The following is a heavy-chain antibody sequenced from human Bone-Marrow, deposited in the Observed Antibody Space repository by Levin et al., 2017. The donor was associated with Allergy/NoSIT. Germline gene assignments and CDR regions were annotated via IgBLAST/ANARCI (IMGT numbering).Heavy chain of an antibody. V-gene: IGHV3-23*01. Sequence: GGSLRLSCAASGFTFINYAMTWVRQAPGKGLEWVSTISGSGGNTYYADTYYADSVKGRFTISRDNCKNTLYLQMNSLRAEDTAVYYCAKVRGTVTTNYGLDVWGQGTTVTVSS. D-gene: IGHD4-11*01. CDR3: AKVRGTVTTNYGLDV. CDR1: GFTFINYA. CDR2: ISGSGGNTYYADT. J-gene: IGHJ6*02.